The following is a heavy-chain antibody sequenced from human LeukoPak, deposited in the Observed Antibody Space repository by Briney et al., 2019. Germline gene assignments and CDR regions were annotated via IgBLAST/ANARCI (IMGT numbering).Heavy chain of an antibody. J-gene: IGHJ4*02. CDR1: GGSISSYY. CDR2: IYYSGST. Sequence: SETLSLTCTVSGGSISSYYWSWIRQPPGKGLEWIGYIYYSGSTNYNPSLKSRVTISVDTSKNQFPLKLSSVTAADTAVYYCARYFAVAGCFDYWGQGTLVTVSS. CDR3: ARYFAVAGCFDY. D-gene: IGHD6-19*01. V-gene: IGHV4-59*01.